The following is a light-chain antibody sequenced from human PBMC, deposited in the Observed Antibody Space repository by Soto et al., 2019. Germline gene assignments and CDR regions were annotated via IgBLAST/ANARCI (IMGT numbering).Light chain of an antibody. CDR3: QQRSNWPLST. J-gene: IGKJ3*01. V-gene: IGKV3-11*01. CDR2: DAS. Sequence: EIVLTQSPATLSLSPGESATLSCRASQSVSSYLAWYQQNPGQAPRLLVYDASNRATGIPARFSGSGSFTAFALTIGSLEPEDLAVYYCQQRSNWPLSTFGPGTKVDIK. CDR1: QSVSSY.